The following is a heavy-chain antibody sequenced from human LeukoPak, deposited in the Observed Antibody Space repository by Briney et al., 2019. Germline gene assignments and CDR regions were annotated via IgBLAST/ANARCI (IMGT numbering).Heavy chain of an antibody. CDR1: GGSISSYY. CDR3: ARTYVANSFDI. J-gene: IGHJ3*02. V-gene: IGHV4-59*01. CDR2: IYYSGNT. Sequence: SETLSPTCTVSGGSISSYYWSWIRQPPGKGLEWIGYIYYSGNTIYNPSLKRRVTISVDTSKNQISLKLSSVTAADTAVYYCARTYVANSFDIWGQGTMVTVSS. D-gene: IGHD3-16*01.